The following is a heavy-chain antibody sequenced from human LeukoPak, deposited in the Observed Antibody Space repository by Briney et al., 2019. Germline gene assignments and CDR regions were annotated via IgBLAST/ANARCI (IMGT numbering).Heavy chain of an antibody. V-gene: IGHV3-7*03. CDR3: AGGAGWLIDY. Sequence: GGSLRLSCAASGFTFSSYAMSWVRQAPGKGLEWVANIRQDGSEKNYVDSVKGRFTISRDNAKNSLFLQMDSLRAEDTAVYYCAGGAGWLIDYWGQGTLVTVSS. J-gene: IGHJ4*02. CDR1: GFTFSSYA. D-gene: IGHD3-16*01. CDR2: IRQDGSEK.